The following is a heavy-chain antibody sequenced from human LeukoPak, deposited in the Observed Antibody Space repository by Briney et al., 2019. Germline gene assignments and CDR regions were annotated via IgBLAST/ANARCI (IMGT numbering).Heavy chain of an antibody. CDR2: ISCYNGNT. J-gene: IGHJ4*02. CDR3: GSGIAATFELYSDY. CDR1: GYTFTKYG. V-gene: IGHV1-18*01. D-gene: IGHD2-15*01. Sequence: ASVNVSCKASGYTFTKYGITWVRQAPGQGLEWMGWISCYNGNTNYAQKLQGRVTMTTDTSTSTAYMELRSLRSDDTALYYCGSGIAATFELYSDYWGQGTLVTVSS.